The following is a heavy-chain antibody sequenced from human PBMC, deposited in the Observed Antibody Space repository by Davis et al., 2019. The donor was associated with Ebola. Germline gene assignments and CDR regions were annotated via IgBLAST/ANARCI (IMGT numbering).Heavy chain of an antibody. Sequence: PSETLSLTCAVYGASFSAYYWNWIRQSPGKGLEWIGEIHQSGSTNYNPSLKSRVTMSMDSSKNQFSLKLNSLTAADTAVYYCARGAPLQLWRYSYYYMDVWGIGATVTVSS. J-gene: IGHJ6*03. CDR2: IHQSGST. CDR3: ARGAPLQLWRYSYYYMDV. V-gene: IGHV4-34*01. CDR1: GASFSAYY. D-gene: IGHD5-18*01.